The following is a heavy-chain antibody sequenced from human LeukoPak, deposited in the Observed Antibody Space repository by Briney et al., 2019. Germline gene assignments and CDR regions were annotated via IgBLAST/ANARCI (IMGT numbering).Heavy chain of an antibody. D-gene: IGHD3-9*01. J-gene: IGHJ4*02. V-gene: IGHV3-73*01. Sequence: GGSLRLSCAASGFTFSGSAIHWVRQASGKGLEWVGRIRSKANSYATAYAASVKGRFTISRDDSKNTAYLQMNSLKTEDTAVYYCTRPRSGFDWTHPFDYWGQGTLVTVSS. CDR3: TRPRSGFDWTHPFDY. CDR1: GFTFSGSA. CDR2: IRSKANSYAT.